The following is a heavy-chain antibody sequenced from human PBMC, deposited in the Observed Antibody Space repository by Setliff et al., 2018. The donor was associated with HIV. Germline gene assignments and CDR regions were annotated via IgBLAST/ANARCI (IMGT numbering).Heavy chain of an antibody. CDR1: GGSFSGYY. Sequence: PSETLSLTCAVYGGSFSGYYWSWIRQPPGKGLEWIGEINHSGSTNYNPSLKSRVRMSVDTSKNQFSLKLTSVTASDTAVYYCARGNNDLESFDYWGQGALVTVSS. CDR2: INHSGST. D-gene: IGHD3-3*01. J-gene: IGHJ4*02. V-gene: IGHV4-34*01. CDR3: ARGNNDLESFDY.